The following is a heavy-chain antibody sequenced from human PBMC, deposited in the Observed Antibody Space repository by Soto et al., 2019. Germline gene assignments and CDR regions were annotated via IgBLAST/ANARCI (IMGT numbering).Heavy chain of an antibody. CDR2: IYPGDSDT. CDR1: GYIFTNYW. CDR3: ARLVRGYVETGSGDPHL. Sequence: GESLKISCKASGYIFTNYWIGWVLQVPWEGLEWMGNIYPGDSDTRYSPPFQGQVTISADKSISTAYLQWSSLKASDSAMYYCARLVRGYVETGSGDPHLWGKGTLVTVAS. V-gene: IGHV5-51*01. J-gene: IGHJ1*01. D-gene: IGHD6-19*01.